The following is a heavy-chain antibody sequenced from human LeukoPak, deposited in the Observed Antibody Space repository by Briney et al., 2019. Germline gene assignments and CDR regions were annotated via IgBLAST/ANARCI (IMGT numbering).Heavy chain of an antibody. CDR1: GFTFSSDE. V-gene: IGHV3-48*03. CDR3: AKGLLLD. D-gene: IGHD2/OR15-2a*01. J-gene: IGHJ4*02. Sequence: GGNLRLSCAASGFTFSSDEMNWVRQAPGKGLEWVSYIKNSSRTIYYADSVKGLFTVSRDNAKNSLYLQMNSLRAEDTAVYYCAKGLLLDWGQGTLVSLST. CDR2: IKNSSRTI.